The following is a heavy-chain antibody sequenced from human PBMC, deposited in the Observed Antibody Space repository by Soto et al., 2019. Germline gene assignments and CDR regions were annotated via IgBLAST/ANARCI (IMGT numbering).Heavy chain of an antibody. Sequence: HGGSLRLSCAASGFTFSSYAMSWVRQAPGKGLEWVSAISGSGGSTYYADSVKGRFTISRDNSKNTLYLQMNSLRAEDTAVYYCAKDQPGREQWLVLQPGLNNKFDYWGQGTLVTVSS. CDR1: GFTFSSYA. CDR3: AKDQPGREQWLVLQPGLNNKFDY. J-gene: IGHJ4*02. V-gene: IGHV3-23*01. CDR2: ISGSGGST. D-gene: IGHD6-19*01.